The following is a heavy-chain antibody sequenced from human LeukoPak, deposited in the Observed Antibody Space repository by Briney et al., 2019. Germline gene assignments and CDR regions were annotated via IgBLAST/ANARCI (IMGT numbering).Heavy chain of an antibody. J-gene: IGHJ4*02. CDR3: ARQGELAIDY. CDR1: GGSIINYY. CDR2: IYNTGRT. Sequence: SETLSLTCSVSGGSIINYYWSGMRQSPGKGLELIEFIYNTGRTNYNPSHQSLVTMSRDTSKNQLSLKLSSVTAADTAVYYCARQGELAIDYWGQGTLVTVSS. D-gene: IGHD1-26*01. V-gene: IGHV4-59*08.